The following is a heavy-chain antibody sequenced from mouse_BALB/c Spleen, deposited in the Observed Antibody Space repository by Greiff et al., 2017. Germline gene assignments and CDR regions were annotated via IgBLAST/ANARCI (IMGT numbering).Heavy chain of an antibody. CDR1: GFTFSSYG. J-gene: IGHJ2*01. Sequence: EVNVVESGGGLVQPGGSLKLSCAASGFTFSSYGMSWVRQTPDKRLELVATINSNGGSTYYPDSVKGRFTISRDNAKNTLYLQMSSLKSEDTAMYYCARAGYYCDYWGQGTTLTVSS. CDR2: INSNGGST. V-gene: IGHV5-6-3*01. CDR3: ARAGYYCDY.